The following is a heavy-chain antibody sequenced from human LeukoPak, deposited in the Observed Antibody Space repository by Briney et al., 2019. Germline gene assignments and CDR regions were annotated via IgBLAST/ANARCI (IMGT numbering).Heavy chain of an antibody. CDR2: IYTSGST. CDR1: GGSISSYY. CDR3: ARHPGYYDSSGYYSWFDY. J-gene: IGHJ4*02. Sequence: PSETLSLTCTVSGGSISSYYWSWIRQPPGKGLEWIGYIYTSGSTNYNPSLKSRVTISVDTSRNQFSLKLSSVTAADTAVYHCARHPGYYDSSGYYSWFDYWGQGTLVTVSS. V-gene: IGHV4-4*09. D-gene: IGHD3-22*01.